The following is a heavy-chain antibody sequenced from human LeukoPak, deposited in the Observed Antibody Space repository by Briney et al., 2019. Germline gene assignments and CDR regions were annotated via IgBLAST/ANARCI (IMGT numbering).Heavy chain of an antibody. D-gene: IGHD4-17*01. Sequence: SETLSLTCTVSGGSISSSSYYWGWIRQPPGKGLEWIGSIYYSGGTYYNPSPKSRVTISVDTSKNQFSLKLSSVTAADTAVYYCARQGPDYGDYVDRWFDPWGQGTLVTVSS. CDR1: GGSISSSSYY. CDR3: ARQGPDYGDYVDRWFDP. J-gene: IGHJ5*02. CDR2: IYYSGGT. V-gene: IGHV4-39*01.